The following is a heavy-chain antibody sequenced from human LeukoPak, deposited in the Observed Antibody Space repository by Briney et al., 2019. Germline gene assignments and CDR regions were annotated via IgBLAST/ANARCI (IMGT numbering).Heavy chain of an antibody. Sequence: PGGSLRLSCAASGFIFSSYWMSWVRQAPGKGLEWVANIKQDGSEKYYVDSVKGRFTISRDNAKNSLYLQMNSLRAEDTAVYYCARDWRLGVTLGYDYWGQGTLVTVSS. D-gene: IGHD2-15*01. CDR2: IKQDGSEK. CDR1: GFIFSSYW. CDR3: ARDWRLGVTLGYDY. J-gene: IGHJ4*02. V-gene: IGHV3-7*05.